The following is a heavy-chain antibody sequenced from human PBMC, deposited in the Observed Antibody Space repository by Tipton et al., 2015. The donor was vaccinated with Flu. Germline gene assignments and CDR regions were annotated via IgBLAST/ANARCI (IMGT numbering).Heavy chain of an antibody. D-gene: IGHD3-10*01. CDR2: INHRGST. J-gene: IGHJ5*02. CDR1: SGSISSYY. CDR3: VRGGGSSSGRWFDP. V-gene: IGHV4-34*01. Sequence: TLSLTCSVSSGSISSYYWSWVRQPPGKGLEYIGEINHRGSTNYNPSLKSRVTISVDTSKNQFSLKLTYVTAADTAVYYCVRGGGSSSGRWFDPWGRGTLVTVSS.